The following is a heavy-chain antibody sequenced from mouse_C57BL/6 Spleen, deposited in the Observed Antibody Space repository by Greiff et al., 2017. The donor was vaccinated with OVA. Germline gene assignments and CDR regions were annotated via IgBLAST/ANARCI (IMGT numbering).Heavy chain of an antibody. D-gene: IGHD2-1*01. V-gene: IGHV1-15*01. J-gene: IGHJ4*01. CDR1: GYTFTDYE. Sequence: QVQLKESGAELVRPGASVTLSCKASGYTFTDYEMHWVKQTPVHGLEWIGAIDPETGGTAYNQKFKGKAILTADKSSSTAYLELRSLTSEDSAVYYCTRDCNCGDAMDYWGQGTSVTVSS. CDR2: IDPETGGT. CDR3: TRDCNCGDAMDY.